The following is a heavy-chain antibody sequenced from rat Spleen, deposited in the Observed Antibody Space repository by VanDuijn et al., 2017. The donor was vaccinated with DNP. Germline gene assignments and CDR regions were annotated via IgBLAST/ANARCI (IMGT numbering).Heavy chain of an antibody. J-gene: IGHJ3*01. CDR3: TTGGNNPLPY. CDR1: GYTFNDYY. V-gene: IGHV5-20*01. D-gene: IGHD1-10*01. CDR2: ISASGSRT. Sequence: EVQLVQSAGGLVQPGRSLKLSCAASGYTFNDYYMAWVRQAPKKELEWVATISASGSRTYYPDSVKDRFTISRDKAKRSLYLQMDSLRSKDTPTYYCTTGGNNPLPYWGQGTLVTVSS.